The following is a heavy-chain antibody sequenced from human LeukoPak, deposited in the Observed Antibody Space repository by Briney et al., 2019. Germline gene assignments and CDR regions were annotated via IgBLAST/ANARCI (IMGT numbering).Heavy chain of an antibody. CDR2: IIPIFGTA. CDR3: ARLPLPYSSSPNFDY. J-gene: IGHJ4*02. Sequence: RASVKVSCKASGGTFSSYAISWVRQAPGQGLEWMGGIIPIFGTANYAQKFQGRVTITADESTSTAYMELSSLRSEDTAVYYCARLPLPYSSSPNFDYWGQGTLVTVSS. V-gene: IGHV1-69*13. CDR1: GGTFSSYA. D-gene: IGHD6-13*01.